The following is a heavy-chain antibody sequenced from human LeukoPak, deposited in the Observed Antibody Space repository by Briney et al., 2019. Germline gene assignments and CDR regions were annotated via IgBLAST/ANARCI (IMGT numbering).Heavy chain of an antibody. D-gene: IGHD5-18*01. J-gene: IGHJ4*02. CDR1: GFAFDDYA. Sequence: PGRSLRLSCAASGFAFDDYAMHWVRQAPGKGLEWVSGISWNSGSIGYADSVKGRFTISRDNAKNSLYLQMNSLRAEDTALYYCAKGISSFEWILGAFDYWGQGTLVTVSS. CDR3: AKGISSFEWILGAFDY. CDR2: ISWNSGSI. V-gene: IGHV3-9*01.